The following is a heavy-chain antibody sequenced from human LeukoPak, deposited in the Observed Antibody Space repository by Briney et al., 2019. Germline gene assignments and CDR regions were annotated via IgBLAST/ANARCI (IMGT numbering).Heavy chain of an antibody. J-gene: IGHJ4*02. CDR1: GFTFSSYE. D-gene: IGHD6-19*01. CDR3: ARDLGDSSGWYWYFDY. Sequence: GGSLRLSCAASGFTFSSYEMNWVRQAPGKGLGWVSYISSSGSTIYYADSVKGRFTISRDNAKNSLYLQMNSLRAEDTAVYYCARDLGDSSGWYWYFDYWGQGTLVTVSS. V-gene: IGHV3-48*03. CDR2: ISSSGSTI.